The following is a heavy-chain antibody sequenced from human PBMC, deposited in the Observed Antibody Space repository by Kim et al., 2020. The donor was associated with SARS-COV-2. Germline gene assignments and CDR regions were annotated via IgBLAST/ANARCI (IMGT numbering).Heavy chain of an antibody. V-gene: IGHV3-13*04. CDR2: IGTAGDT. CDR3: ARGTNYDYVWGSYPQGAFDI. CDR1: GFTFSSYD. J-gene: IGHJ3*02. D-gene: IGHD3-16*02. Sequence: GGSLRLSCAASGFTFSSYDMHWVRQATGKGLEWVSAIGTAGDTYYPGSVKGRFTISRENAKNSLYLQMNSLRAGDTAVYYCARGTNYDYVWGSYPQGAFDIWGQGTMVTVSS.